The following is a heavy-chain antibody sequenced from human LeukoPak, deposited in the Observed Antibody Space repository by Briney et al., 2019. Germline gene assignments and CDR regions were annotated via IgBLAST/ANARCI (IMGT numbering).Heavy chain of an antibody. V-gene: IGHV3-33*01. CDR1: GFDFGSYD. CDR2: IWLDGSAT. Sequence: GGSLRLSCAASGFDFGSYDMHWVRQAPGKGLEWVAIIWLDGSATYYGDSVKGRFTVSRDNSNNTLYLQMNSLRVEDTAVYYCARDLNREDFDYWGQGTLVTVSS. CDR3: ARDLNREDFDY. D-gene: IGHD1-14*01. J-gene: IGHJ4*02.